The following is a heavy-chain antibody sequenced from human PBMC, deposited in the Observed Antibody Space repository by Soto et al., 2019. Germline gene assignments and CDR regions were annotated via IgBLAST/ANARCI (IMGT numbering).Heavy chain of an antibody. Sequence: ASVKVSCKASGYTFTSYYMHWVRQAPGQGLEWMGIINPSGGSTSYAQKFQGRVTMTRDTSTSTVYMELSSLRSEDTAVYYCARVVFCGVVCYSVFGPYYYSGMDVWGKGTTVTVSS. J-gene: IGHJ6*04. D-gene: IGHD2-21*01. CDR2: INPSGGST. V-gene: IGHV1-46*01. CDR1: GYTFTSYY. CDR3: ARVVFCGVVCYSVFGPYYYSGMDV.